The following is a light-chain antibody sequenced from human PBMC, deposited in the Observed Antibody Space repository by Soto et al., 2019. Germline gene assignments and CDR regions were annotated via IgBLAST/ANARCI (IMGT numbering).Light chain of an antibody. CDR3: QQYNNWWT. CDR1: QTVSRN. V-gene: IGKV3-15*01. J-gene: IGKJ1*01. CDR2: GAS. Sequence: EVVMTQSPATLSVSPGERATLSCRASQTVSRNLAWYQQRPGQAPRLLIYGASTRATGISARFSGSGSGTEFTLTISSLQSEDFGVYYCQQYNNWWTFGQGT.